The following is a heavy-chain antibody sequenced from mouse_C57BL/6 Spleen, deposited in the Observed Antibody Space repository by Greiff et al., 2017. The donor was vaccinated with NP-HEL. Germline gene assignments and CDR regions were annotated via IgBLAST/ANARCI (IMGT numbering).Heavy chain of an antibody. CDR3: ARGITTVVASYYYPMDY. CDR1: GYTFTSYW. Sequence: QVQLQQSGAELVRPGSSVKLSCKASGYTFTSYWMHWVKQRPIQGLEWIGNIDPSDSETHYNQKFKDKATLTVDKSSSTAYMQLSSLTSEDSAVYYCARGITTVVASYYYPMDYWGQGTSVTVSS. V-gene: IGHV1-52*01. J-gene: IGHJ4*01. CDR2: IDPSDSET. D-gene: IGHD1-1*01.